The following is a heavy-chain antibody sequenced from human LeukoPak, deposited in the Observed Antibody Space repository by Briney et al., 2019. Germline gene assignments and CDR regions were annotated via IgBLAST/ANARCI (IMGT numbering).Heavy chain of an antibody. CDR3: ARGGDPEYCSSTSCYTGYYYYMDV. CDR1: GFTFSAYI. J-gene: IGHJ6*03. CDR2: MSSSSYI. Sequence: PGGSLRLSCAASGFTFSAYIMNWVRQAPGKGLEWVSSMSSSSYIYYADSVKGRFTISRDNAENSLYLQMNSLRAEDTAVYYCARGGDPEYCSSTSCYTGYYYYMDVWGKGTTVTVSS. V-gene: IGHV3-21*01. D-gene: IGHD2-2*02.